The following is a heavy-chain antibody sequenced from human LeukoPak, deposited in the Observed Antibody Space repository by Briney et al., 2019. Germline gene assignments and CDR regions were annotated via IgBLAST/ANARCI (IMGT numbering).Heavy chain of an antibody. Sequence: ASVKVSFKVSGYTLTELSMHWVRQAPGKGLEWMGGFDPEDGETIYAQKFQGRVTMTEDTSTDTAYMELSSLRSEDTAVYYCATSSMIVATIPDYWGQGTLVTVSS. CDR2: FDPEDGET. V-gene: IGHV1-24*01. J-gene: IGHJ4*02. D-gene: IGHD5-12*01. CDR3: ATSSMIVATIPDY. CDR1: GYTLTELS.